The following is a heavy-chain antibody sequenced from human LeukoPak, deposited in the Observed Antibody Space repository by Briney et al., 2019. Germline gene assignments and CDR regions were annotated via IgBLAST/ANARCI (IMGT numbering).Heavy chain of an antibody. V-gene: IGHV3-23*01. CDR3: AKDRSSWLEYFQH. D-gene: IGHD6-13*01. CDR2: ISGSGGST. J-gene: IGHJ1*01. Sequence: GGSLRLSCVASGFTFSSYAMSWVRQAPGKGLEWVSAISGSGGSTYYADSVKGRFTISRDNSKNTLYLQMNSLRAEDTAVYYCAKDRSSWLEYFQHWGQGTLVTVSS. CDR1: GFTFSSYA.